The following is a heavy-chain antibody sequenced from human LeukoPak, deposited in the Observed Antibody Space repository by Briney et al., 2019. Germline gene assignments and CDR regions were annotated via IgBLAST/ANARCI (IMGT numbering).Heavy chain of an antibody. V-gene: IGHV3-23*01. J-gene: IGHJ4*02. Sequence: GGSLRLSCAASGFTFSSYAMSWVRQAPGKGLEWVSAISGSGGSTYYADSVKGRFTISRDNSKNTLYLQMNSLRAEDTAVYYCAKGVKSMITFGGVDYWGQGTLVTVSS. CDR3: AKGVKSMITFGGVDY. CDR2: ISGSGGST. CDR1: GFTFSSYA. D-gene: IGHD3-16*01.